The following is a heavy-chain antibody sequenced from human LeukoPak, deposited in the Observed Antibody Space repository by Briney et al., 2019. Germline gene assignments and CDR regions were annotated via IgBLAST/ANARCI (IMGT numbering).Heavy chain of an antibody. CDR2: INHSGST. CDR3: ARVGYKY. J-gene: IGHJ4*02. Sequence: SETLSLTCAVYGGSFSGYYWSWIRQPPGKGLEWIGEINHSGSTNYNPSLKSRVTISVDTSKNQFSLKLSSVTAAGTAVYYCARVGYKYWGQGTLVTVSS. V-gene: IGHV4-34*01. CDR1: GGSFSGYY. D-gene: IGHD5-24*01.